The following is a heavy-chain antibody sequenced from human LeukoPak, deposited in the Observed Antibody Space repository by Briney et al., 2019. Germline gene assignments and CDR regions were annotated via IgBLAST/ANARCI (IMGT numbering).Heavy chain of an antibody. V-gene: IGHV3-15*01. CDR2: IKRKSDGGTT. J-gene: IGHJ4*02. D-gene: IGHD3-22*01. CDR3: TTELDIRPNHY. Sequence: GGSLRLSCAASGFTFSTYWMTWVRQAPGKGLEWVGRIKRKSDGGTTDYAAPVKGRFTISRDDSKNTLYLQMNSLKSEDTAVYYCTTELDIRPNHYWGQGTLVTVSS. CDR1: GFTFSTYW.